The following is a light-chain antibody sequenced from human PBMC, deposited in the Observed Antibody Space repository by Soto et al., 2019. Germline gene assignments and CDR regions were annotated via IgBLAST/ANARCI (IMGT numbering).Light chain of an antibody. V-gene: IGLV1-40*01. J-gene: IGLJ2*01. Sequence: QSVLTQPPSVSGAPGQRVTISCTGSSSNIGTGYDVQWYQQLPETAPKLLIYGNNNRPSGVPDRFSGSKSGTSASLAITGLQAEDEADYYCRSYDSTVSGVVFGGGTKVTVL. CDR1: SSNIGTGYD. CDR3: RSYDSTVSGVV. CDR2: GNN.